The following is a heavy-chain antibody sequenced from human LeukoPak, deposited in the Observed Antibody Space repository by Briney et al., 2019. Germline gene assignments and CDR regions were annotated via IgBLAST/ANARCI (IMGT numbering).Heavy chain of an antibody. D-gene: IGHD2/OR15-2a*01. V-gene: IGHV4-31*03. CDR2: IYYSGST. J-gene: IGHJ3*02. CDR3: ATIVYDDTKVGALDI. CDR1: GGSISSGGYY. Sequence: PSQTLSLTCTVSGGSISSGGYYWSWIRQHPGKGLEWIGYIYYSGSTYYNPSLKSRVTISVDTSKNQFSLKLSSVTAADTAVYYCATIVYDDTKVGALDIWGQGTMVTVSS.